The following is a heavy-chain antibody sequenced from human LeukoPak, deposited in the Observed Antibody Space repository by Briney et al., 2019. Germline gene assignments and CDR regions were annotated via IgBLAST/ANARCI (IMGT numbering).Heavy chain of an antibody. CDR2: IKSKTDGGTT. Sequence: GGSLRLSCAASGFTFSNAWMSWVRQAPGKGLEWVGRIKSKTDGGTTDYDAPVKGRFTISRDDSKNTLYLQMNSLKTEDTAVYYCTTETEITFGGVDEHFDYWGQGTLVTVSS. CDR3: TTETEITFGGVDEHFDY. CDR1: GFTFSNAW. V-gene: IGHV3-15*01. D-gene: IGHD3-16*01. J-gene: IGHJ4*02.